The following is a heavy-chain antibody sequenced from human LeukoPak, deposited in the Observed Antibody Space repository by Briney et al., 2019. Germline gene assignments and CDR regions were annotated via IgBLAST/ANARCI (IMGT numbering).Heavy chain of an antibody. CDR1: GFTISSNY. CDR3: VEARGYAENYFDS. CDR2: IYSGAGT. V-gene: IGHV3-53*05. D-gene: IGHD5-12*01. J-gene: IGHJ4*01. Sequence: PGGSLRLSCAGSGFTISSNYMRWVRQAPGKGLEWVSTIYSGAGTLYADSVTGRFTIFRDTSQHTVHIQMNSLRDEDTGVYYCVEARGYAENYFDSWGQGTLVTVSS.